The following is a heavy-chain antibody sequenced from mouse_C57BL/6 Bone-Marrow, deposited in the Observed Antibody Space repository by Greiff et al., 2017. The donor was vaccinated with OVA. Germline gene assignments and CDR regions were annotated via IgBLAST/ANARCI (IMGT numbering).Heavy chain of an antibody. CDR3: ARGGYDYDGGHYYAMDY. CDR1: GYTFTSYW. V-gene: IGHV1-64*01. D-gene: IGHD2-4*01. CDR2: IHPNSGST. Sequence: QVQLQQPGAELVKPGASVKLSCKASGYTFTSYWMHWVKQRPGQGLEWIGMIHPNSGSTNYNEKFKSKATLTVDKSSSTAYMQLISLTSEDSAVYYCARGGYDYDGGHYYAMDYWGQGTSVTVSS. J-gene: IGHJ4*01.